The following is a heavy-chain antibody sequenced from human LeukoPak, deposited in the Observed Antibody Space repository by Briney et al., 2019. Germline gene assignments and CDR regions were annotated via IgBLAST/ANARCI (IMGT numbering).Heavy chain of an antibody. D-gene: IGHD2-2*01. Sequence: PSETLSLTCTVSGGSISSYYWSWIRQPAGKGLEWIGRIYTSGSTNYNPSLKSRVTMSVDTSKNQFSLKLSSVTAADTAVYYCARDCSSTSCFWGGAFDIWGQGTMVTVSS. CDR3: ARDCSSTSCFWGGAFDI. CDR1: GGSISSYY. V-gene: IGHV4-4*07. J-gene: IGHJ3*02. CDR2: IYTSGST.